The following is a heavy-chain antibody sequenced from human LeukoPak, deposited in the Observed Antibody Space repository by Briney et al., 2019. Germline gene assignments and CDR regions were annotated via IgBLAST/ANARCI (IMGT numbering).Heavy chain of an antibody. Sequence: GGSLRLSCEGSGFSVSSNYMTWVRQAPGKGLEWVSYIGSRGAIYYADSVKGRFTISRDNAKNSLYLQMNSLRAEDTAVYYCARATFIWTAYYTHWGQGTLVTVS. CDR3: ARATFIWTAYYTH. V-gene: IGHV3-69-1*02. CDR2: IGSRGAI. CDR1: GFSVSSNY. D-gene: IGHD3/OR15-3a*01. J-gene: IGHJ4*02.